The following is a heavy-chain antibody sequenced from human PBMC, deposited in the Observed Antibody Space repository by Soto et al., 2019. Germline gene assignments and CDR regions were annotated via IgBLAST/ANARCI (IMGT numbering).Heavy chain of an antibody. J-gene: IGHJ4*02. V-gene: IGHV1-46*01. D-gene: IGHD7-27*01. Sequence: QVQLVQSGAEVKKPGASVKVSCKASGYTFTSYYMHWVRQAPGQGLEWMGIIKPSGGSTSYAQKFQGRVTMTRDTSTSTVYMELSSLRSEDTAVDYCAGARLTGEDSDYVGQGTLVTVSS. CDR3: AGARLTGEDSDY. CDR2: IKPSGGST. CDR1: GYTFTSYY.